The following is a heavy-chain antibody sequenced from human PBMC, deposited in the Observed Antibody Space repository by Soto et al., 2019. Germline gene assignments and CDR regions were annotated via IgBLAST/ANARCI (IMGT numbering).Heavy chain of an antibody. CDR1: GGSFSGYY. J-gene: IGHJ5*02. Sequence: LSLTCAVYGGSFSGYYWSWIRQPPGKGLEWIGEINHSGSTNYNPSLKSRVTISVDTSKNQFSLKLSSVTAADTAVYYCARGVYYYDSSGYFLWFDPWGQGTLVTVSS. CDR3: ARGVYYYDSSGYFLWFDP. D-gene: IGHD3-22*01. CDR2: INHSGST. V-gene: IGHV4-34*01.